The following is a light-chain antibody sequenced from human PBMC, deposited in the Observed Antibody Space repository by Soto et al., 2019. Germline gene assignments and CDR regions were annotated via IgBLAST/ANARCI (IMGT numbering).Light chain of an antibody. V-gene: IGKV1-27*01. J-gene: IGKJ4*01. CDR2: SAS. CDR3: QQSDSAPLT. Sequence: DIQMTQSPSSLSASVGDRVTITCRASQGINFYLAWYQQKPGKAPKLLIHSASTLQSGVPSRFAGSRSGTDFTLTINSLQPEDVATYFCQQSDSAPLTFCGGTKVEIK. CDR1: QGINFY.